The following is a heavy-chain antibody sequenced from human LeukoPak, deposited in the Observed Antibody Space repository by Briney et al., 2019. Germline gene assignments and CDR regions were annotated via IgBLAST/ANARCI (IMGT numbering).Heavy chain of an antibody. CDR3: AASQVGGYSYGSYFDY. Sequence: PSETLSLTCTVSGGSISSYYWSWIRQPAGKGLEWIGRIYTSGSNNYNPSLKSRVTMSVDTSKNQFSLKLSSVTAAYTAVYYCAASQVGGYSYGSYFDYWGQGTLVTVSS. CDR2: IYTSGSN. D-gene: IGHD5-18*01. V-gene: IGHV4-4*07. CDR1: GGSISSYY. J-gene: IGHJ4*02.